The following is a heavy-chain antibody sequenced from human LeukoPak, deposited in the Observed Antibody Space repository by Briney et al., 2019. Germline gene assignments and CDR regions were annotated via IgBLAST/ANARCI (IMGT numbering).Heavy chain of an antibody. J-gene: IGHJ3*02. CDR1: GYSFIGYY. CDR3: AKSTNWGSISDGFDI. D-gene: IGHD7-27*01. CDR2: INPNSGGA. Sequence: GASVKVSCKASGYSFIGYYIHWVRQAPRQGLEWMGWINPNSGGANYAQKFQGRVTMTRDTSISTVYMELTRLRSDDTAMYCCAKSTNWGSISDGFDIWGQGTMVTVAS. V-gene: IGHV1-2*02.